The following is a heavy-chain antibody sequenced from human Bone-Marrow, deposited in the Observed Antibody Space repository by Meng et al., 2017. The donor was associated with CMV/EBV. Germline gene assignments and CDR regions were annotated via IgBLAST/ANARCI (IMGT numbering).Heavy chain of an antibody. J-gene: IGHJ4*02. V-gene: IGHV1-69*05. CDR2: INPIFGTA. D-gene: IGHD2-15*01. Sequence: SVKVSCKASGGTFSSYAISWVRQAPGQGLEWMGGINPIFGTANYAQKFQGRVTITKDESTSTAYMELSSLRSEDTAVYYCASYCSGGSCYTKAPRTFDYWGQGPLVTVYS. CDR1: GGTFSSYA. CDR3: ASYCSGGSCYTKAPRTFDY.